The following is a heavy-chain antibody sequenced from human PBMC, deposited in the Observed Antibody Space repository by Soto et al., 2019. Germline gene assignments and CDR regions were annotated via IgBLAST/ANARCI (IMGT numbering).Heavy chain of an antibody. CDR2: IIPIFGTA. D-gene: IGHD3-3*01. J-gene: IGHJ5*02. CDR1: GGTFSSYA. V-gene: IGHV1-69*13. Sequence: SVKVSCKASGGTFSSYAISWVLQAPGQGLEWMGGIIPIFGTANYAQKFQGRVTITADESTSTAYMELSSLRSEDTAVYYCARVLPKGYYDFWSGLHWFDPWGQGTLVTVSS. CDR3: ARVLPKGYYDFWSGLHWFDP.